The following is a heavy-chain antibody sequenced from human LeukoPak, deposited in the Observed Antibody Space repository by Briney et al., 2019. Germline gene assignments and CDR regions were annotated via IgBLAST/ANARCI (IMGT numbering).Heavy chain of an antibody. J-gene: IGHJ4*02. CDR3: ARETGYSSSWPYYFDY. Sequence: PGGSLRLSCAASGFTFSSYSMNWVRQAPGKGLEWVSSISSSSSYIYYADSVRGRFTISRDNAKNSLYLQMNSLRAEDTAVYYCARETGYSSSWPYYFDYWGQGTLVTVSS. CDR1: GFTFSSYS. CDR2: ISSSSSYI. V-gene: IGHV3-21*01. D-gene: IGHD6-13*01.